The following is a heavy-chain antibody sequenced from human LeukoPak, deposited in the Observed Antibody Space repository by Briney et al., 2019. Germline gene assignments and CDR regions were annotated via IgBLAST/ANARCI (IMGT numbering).Heavy chain of an antibody. CDR3: ARDLSGSYWFDP. D-gene: IGHD1-26*01. CDR1: GGSISSYY. J-gene: IGHJ5*02. Sequence: SETLSLTCTVSGGSISSYYWSWIRQPPGKGLEWIWYIYYSGSTNCNPSLKSRVTISVDTSKNQFSLKLSSVTAADTAVYYCARDLSGSYWFDPWGQGTLVTVSS. V-gene: IGHV4-59*01. CDR2: IYYSGST.